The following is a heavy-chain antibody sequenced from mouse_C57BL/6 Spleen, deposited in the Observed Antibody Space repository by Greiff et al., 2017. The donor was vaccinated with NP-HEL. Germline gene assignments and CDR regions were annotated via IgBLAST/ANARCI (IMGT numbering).Heavy chain of an antibody. Sequence: QVQLQQSGAELAKPGASVKLSCKASGYTFTSYWMHWVKQRPGQGLEWIGYINPSSGYTKYNQKFKDKATLTADKSSSTAYMQLSSLTYSDSAVYYCAKDTTTVRFAYWGQGTLVTVSA. CDR3: AKDTTTVRFAY. D-gene: IGHD2-13*01. V-gene: IGHV1-7*01. CDR1: GYTFTSYW. CDR2: INPSSGYT. J-gene: IGHJ3*01.